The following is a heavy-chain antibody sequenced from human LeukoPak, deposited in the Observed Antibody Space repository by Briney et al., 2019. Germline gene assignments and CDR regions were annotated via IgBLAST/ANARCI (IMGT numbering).Heavy chain of an antibody. V-gene: IGHV1-69*05. CDR1: GGTFSSYA. CDR2: IIPIFGTA. CDR3: ARARCSGGSCYSGYRFDP. J-gene: IGHJ5*02. Sequence: SVKVSCKASGGTFSSYAISWVRQAPGQGLEWMGGIIPIFGTANYAQKFQGRVTITTDESTSTAYMELSSLRSEDTAVYYCARARCSGGSCYSGYRFDPWGQGTLVTVSS. D-gene: IGHD2-15*01.